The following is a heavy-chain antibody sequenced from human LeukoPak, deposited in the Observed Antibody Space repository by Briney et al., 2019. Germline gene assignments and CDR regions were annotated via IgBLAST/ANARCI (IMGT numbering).Heavy chain of an antibody. CDR3: ARDLGRPYGSGRSDAFDI. V-gene: IGHV4-39*07. D-gene: IGHD3-10*01. Sequence: SETLSLTCTVSGGSISSSSYYWGWIRQPPGKGLEWIGIIYHSGSTNYNPSLKSRVTISVDKSKNQLSLKLSSVTAADTAVYYCARDLGRPYGSGRSDAFDIWGQGTMVTVSS. CDR2: IYHSGST. CDR1: GGSISSSSYY. J-gene: IGHJ3*02.